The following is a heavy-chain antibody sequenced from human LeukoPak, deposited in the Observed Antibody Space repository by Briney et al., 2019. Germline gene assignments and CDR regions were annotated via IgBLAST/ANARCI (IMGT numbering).Heavy chain of an antibody. CDR3: ARDLDYLTGYDY. Sequence: GASVKVSCKASGYTFTGYYMHWVRQAPGQGLEWVGRINPNSGGTNYAQKFQGRVTMTRDTSISTAYMELSRLRSDDTAVYYCARDLDYLTGYDYWGQGTLVTVSS. J-gene: IGHJ4*02. D-gene: IGHD1-14*01. CDR1: GYTFTGYY. V-gene: IGHV1-2*06. CDR2: INPNSGGT.